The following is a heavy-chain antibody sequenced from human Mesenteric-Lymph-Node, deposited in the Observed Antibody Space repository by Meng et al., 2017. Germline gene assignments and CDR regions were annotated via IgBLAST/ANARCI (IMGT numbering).Heavy chain of an antibody. Sequence: QGQLQESGPVPVKPSQSLSLTCTVSGGSISSGGYYWSWIRQHPGKGLEWIGYIYYSGSTYYNPSLKSLVTISVDTSKNQFSLKLSSVTAADTAVYYCARATLGITSYFDYWGQGTLVTVSS. J-gene: IGHJ4*02. V-gene: IGHV4-31*01. D-gene: IGHD2-2*01. CDR2: IYYSGST. CDR1: GGSISSGGYY. CDR3: ARATLGITSYFDY.